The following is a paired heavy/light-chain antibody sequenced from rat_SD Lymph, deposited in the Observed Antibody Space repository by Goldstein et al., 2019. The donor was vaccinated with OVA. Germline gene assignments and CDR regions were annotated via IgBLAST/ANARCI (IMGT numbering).Heavy chain of an antibody. D-gene: IGHD1-2*01. J-gene: IGHJ3*01. CDR1: GFTFNYYW. CDR3: TRVGRYSSPFAY. CDR2: ISNSGGSS. Sequence: EVQLVETGGGLVQPGRSLKLSCVASGFTFNYYWMSWTRQAPGKGLEWVASISNSGGSSYYPDSVKGRFTISRDNAQNTLYLQMNSLRSEDTATYYCTRVGRYSSPFAYWGQGTLVTVSS. V-gene: IGHV5-31*01.
Light chain of an antibody. J-gene: IGKJ5*01. CDR3: QQSYKHPLT. CDR1: EGISNS. V-gene: IGKV12S11*01. Sequence: DIQMTQSPASLSASLGETVSIECLASEGISNSLAWYQQKPGKSPQLLIYGASSLQDGVPSRFSGSRSGTQYSLKISGMQPEDEGVYYCQQSYKHPLTFGSGTKLEIK. CDR2: GAS.